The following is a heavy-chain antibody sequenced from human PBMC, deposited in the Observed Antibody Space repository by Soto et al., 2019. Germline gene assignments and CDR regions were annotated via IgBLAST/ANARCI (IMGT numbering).Heavy chain of an antibody. CDR1: GYTFSTYD. D-gene: IGHD3-10*01. V-gene: IGHV1-8*01. Sequence: ASVKVSCKASGYTFSTYDFNWVRQAPGQGLEWMGWLNPKSGMTGSAQKFQGRFTISRDYSRNTVFLQMNSLRAEDTAVYYCARLGPYASGTYSFRHNRFDPWGQGTLVTVSS. CDR3: ARLGPYASGTYSFRHNRFDP. J-gene: IGHJ5*02. CDR2: LNPKSGMT.